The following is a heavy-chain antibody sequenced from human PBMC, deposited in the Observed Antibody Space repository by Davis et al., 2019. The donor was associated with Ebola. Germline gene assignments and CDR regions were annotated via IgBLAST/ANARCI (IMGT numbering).Heavy chain of an antibody. J-gene: IGHJ4*02. Sequence: SGPTLVKPTQTLTLTCTFSGFSLSTSGMCVSWIRQPPGKGLEWIGYIYYSGSTNYNPSLKSRVTISVDTSKNQFSLKLSSVTAADTAVYYCARGGMVVPFDYWGQGTLVTVSS. CDR2: IYYSGST. CDR1: GFSLSTSGMC. V-gene: IGHV4-61*08. CDR3: ARGGMVVPFDY. D-gene: IGHD1-26*01.